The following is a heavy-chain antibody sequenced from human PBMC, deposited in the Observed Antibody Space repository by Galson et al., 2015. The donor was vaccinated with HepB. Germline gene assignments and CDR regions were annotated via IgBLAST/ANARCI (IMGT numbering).Heavy chain of an antibody. D-gene: IGHD3-9*01. Sequence: SLRLSCAASGFTFSSYAMSWVRQAPGKGLEWVSAISGSGGSTYYADSVKGRFTISRDNSKNTLYLQMNSLRAEDTAVYYCAKDSVRYFDWSYFDYWGQGTLVTVSS. V-gene: IGHV3-23*01. CDR2: ISGSGGST. CDR3: AKDSVRYFDWSYFDY. CDR1: GFTFSSYA. J-gene: IGHJ4*02.